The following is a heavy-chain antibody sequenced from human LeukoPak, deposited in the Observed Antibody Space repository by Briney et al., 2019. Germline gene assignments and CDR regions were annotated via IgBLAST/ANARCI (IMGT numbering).Heavy chain of an antibody. CDR2: ISYDGSNK. CDR1: GFTFSSYA. Sequence: GGSLRLSCAASGFTFSSYAMHWVRQAPGKGLEWVAVISYDGSNKYYADSVKGRFTISRDNAKNSLSLQMNSLRAEDTAVYYCARSLILTGYCLDYWGQGTLVTVSS. CDR3: ARSLILTGYCLDY. V-gene: IGHV3-30-3*01. J-gene: IGHJ4*02. D-gene: IGHD3-9*01.